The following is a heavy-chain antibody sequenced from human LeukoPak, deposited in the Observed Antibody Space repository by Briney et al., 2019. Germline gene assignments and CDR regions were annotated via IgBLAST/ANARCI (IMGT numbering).Heavy chain of an antibody. V-gene: IGHV3-23*01. J-gene: IGHJ5*02. Sequence: GGSLRLSCAASGFTFGSYAMTWVRQAPGKGLQWVSAISGSGGSTYYADSVKGRFTISRDNSKNTLYLQMNSLRAEDTAVYYCAKEYEWWVLNWFDPWGQGTLVTVSS. CDR3: AKEYEWWVLNWFDP. CDR1: GFTFGSYA. CDR2: ISGSGGST. D-gene: IGHD2-15*01.